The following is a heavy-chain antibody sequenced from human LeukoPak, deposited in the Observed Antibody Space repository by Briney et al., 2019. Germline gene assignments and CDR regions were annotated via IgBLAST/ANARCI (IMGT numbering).Heavy chain of an antibody. CDR2: IYHSGST. D-gene: IGHD6-13*01. Sequence: PSETLSLTCTVSGYSISSGYYWGWIRQPPGKGLEWIGSIYHSGSTYYNPSLKSRVTISVDTSKNQFSLKLSSVTAADTAVYYCATSGWYQTGVYWGQGTLVTVSS. CDR3: ATSGWYQTGVY. CDR1: GYSISSGYY. V-gene: IGHV4-38-2*02. J-gene: IGHJ4*02.